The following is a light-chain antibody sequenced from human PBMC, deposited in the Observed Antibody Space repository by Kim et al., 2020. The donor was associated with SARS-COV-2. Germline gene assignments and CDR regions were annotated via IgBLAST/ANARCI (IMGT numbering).Light chain of an antibody. CDR3: QHYSRYPPT. V-gene: IGKV1-5*03. J-gene: IGKJ4*01. CDR1: QSISNL. CDR2: KTS. Sequence: DIQMTQSPSSLSAFVGDRVTITCRASQSISNLLAWYQQKPGKAPTLLIYKTSSLQSGVPSRFSGSGSGTEFTLTINSLQPGDFATYYCQHYSRYPPTFGGGTKVDIK.